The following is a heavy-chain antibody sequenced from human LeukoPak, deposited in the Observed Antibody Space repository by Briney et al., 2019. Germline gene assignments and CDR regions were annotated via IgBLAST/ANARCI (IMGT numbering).Heavy chain of an antibody. Sequence: SETLSLTCTVSGGSISSYYWSWIRQPPGKGLEWIGYIYYSGNTNYNPSLKSRVTISVDSSKNQISLNLTSVTAADTAVYFCARHRDYYDTWGHGTLVTVSS. V-gene: IGHV4-59*08. D-gene: IGHD3-22*01. CDR2: IYYSGNT. J-gene: IGHJ4*01. CDR3: ARHRDYYDT. CDR1: GGSISSYY.